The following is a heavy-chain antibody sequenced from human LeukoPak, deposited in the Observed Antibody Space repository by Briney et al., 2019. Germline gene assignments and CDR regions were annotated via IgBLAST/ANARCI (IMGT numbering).Heavy chain of an antibody. CDR3: ARDRRREVLTQDY. CDR1: GFTFSSYS. CDR2: ISSSSSYI. Sequence: PGGSLRLSCAASGFTFSSYSMNWVRQAPGKGLEWVSSISSSSSYIYYAASVKGRFTISRDNAKNSLYLQMNSLRAVATSVYYYARDRRREVLTQDYWGQGTLVTVSS. V-gene: IGHV3-21*01. J-gene: IGHJ4*02. D-gene: IGHD1-14*01.